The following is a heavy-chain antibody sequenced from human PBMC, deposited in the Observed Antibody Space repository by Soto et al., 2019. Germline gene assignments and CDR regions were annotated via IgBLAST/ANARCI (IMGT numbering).Heavy chain of an antibody. D-gene: IGHD6-19*01. J-gene: IGHJ4*02. V-gene: IGHV3-30*18. CDR1: GFTFSNYG. CDR3: VKDADGAGDY. CDR2: IPYDGSDK. Sequence: QVQLVESGGGVVQPGRSLRLSCAASGFTFSNYGMHWVRQAPGKGLEWVAVIPYDGSDKYYVDSMKGRFTISRDNSKNTVYLQMNSLRPEDTAVYYCVKDADGAGDYWGQGTLVTVSS.